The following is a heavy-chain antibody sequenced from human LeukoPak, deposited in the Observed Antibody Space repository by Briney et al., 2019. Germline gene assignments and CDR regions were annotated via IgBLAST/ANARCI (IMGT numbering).Heavy chain of an antibody. Sequence: GGSLRLSCAASGFTFSTYWMTWVRQAPGKGLEWVANINQDGSEKYYVDSVKGRFTISRDNAKNSLYLQMNSLRVEDTAVYYCAKGTYYYDSSGYYGGYYFDYWGQGTLVTVSS. CDR2: INQDGSEK. CDR1: GFTFSTYW. J-gene: IGHJ4*02. D-gene: IGHD3-22*01. CDR3: AKGTYYYDSSGYYGGYYFDY. V-gene: IGHV3-7*01.